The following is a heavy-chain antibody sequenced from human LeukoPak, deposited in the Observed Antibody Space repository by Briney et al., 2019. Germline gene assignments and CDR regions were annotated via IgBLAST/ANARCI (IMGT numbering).Heavy chain of an antibody. D-gene: IGHD2-2*01. V-gene: IGHV3-30*04. Sequence: GGSLRLSCAASGFTFSSYAMHWVRQAPGKGLEWVAVISYDGSNKYYADSVKGRFTISRDNSKNTLYLQMNSLRAEDTAVYYCARGRKYCTSTSCYLLDYWGQGTLVTVSS. CDR3: ARGRKYCTSTSCYLLDY. CDR1: GFTFSSYA. J-gene: IGHJ4*02. CDR2: ISYDGSNK.